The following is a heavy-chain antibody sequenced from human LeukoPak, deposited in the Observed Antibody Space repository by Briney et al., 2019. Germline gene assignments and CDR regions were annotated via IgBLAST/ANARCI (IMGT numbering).Heavy chain of an antibody. V-gene: IGHV4-59*01. CDR1: GGSITSYY. Sequence: SETLSLTCTVSGGSITSYYWSWIRQPPGKGLEWIGDIYYRGSTNHNPSLTSRVTISVDTSKNQFSLKLSSVTAADTAVYYCARDWTSGFHSLDYWGQGTLVTVSS. CDR2: IYYRGST. D-gene: IGHD3-22*01. CDR3: ARDWTSGFHSLDY. J-gene: IGHJ4*02.